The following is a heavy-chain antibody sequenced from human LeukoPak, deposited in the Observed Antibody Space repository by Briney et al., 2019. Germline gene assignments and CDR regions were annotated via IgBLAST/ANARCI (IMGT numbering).Heavy chain of an antibody. D-gene: IGHD3-22*01. CDR3: AKNPNYYYDRSGYFHY. J-gene: IGHJ4*02. CDR2: ISGSGGST. Sequence: GGSLRLSCAASGFTFSSYAMSWVRQAPGKGLEWVSAISGSGGSTYYADSVKGRFTISRDSSKNTLYLQMNSLRAEDTAVYYCAKNPNYYYDRSGYFHYWGQGTLVTVSS. V-gene: IGHV3-23*01. CDR1: GFTFSSYA.